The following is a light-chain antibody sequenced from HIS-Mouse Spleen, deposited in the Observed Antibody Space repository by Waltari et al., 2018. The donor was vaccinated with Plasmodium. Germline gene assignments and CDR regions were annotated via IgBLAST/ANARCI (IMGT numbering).Light chain of an antibody. CDR3: CSYAGSYTVV. CDR2: DVS. CDR1: SSDVGGYNY. J-gene: IGLJ2*01. Sequence: QSALTQPRSVSGSPGQSVTISFTGTSSDVGGYNYVPWYQQHPGKAPKLMIYDVSKRPSGVPDRFSGSKSGNTASLTISGLQAEDEADYYCCSYAGSYTVVFGGGTKLTVL. V-gene: IGLV2-11*01.